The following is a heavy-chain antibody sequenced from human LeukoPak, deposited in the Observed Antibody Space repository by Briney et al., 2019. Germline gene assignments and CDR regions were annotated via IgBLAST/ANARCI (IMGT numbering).Heavy chain of an antibody. D-gene: IGHD2-21*02. Sequence: ASVKVSCKASGYTFTSYDINWVRQATGQGLEWMGWMNPNSGNTGYAQKFQGRVTMTRDTSTSTVYMELSSLRSEDTAVYYCARVIGGPNCGGDCYWGRLSWFDPWGQGTLVTVSS. CDR3: ARVIGGPNCGGDCYWGRLSWFDP. J-gene: IGHJ5*02. CDR1: GYTFTSYD. V-gene: IGHV1-8*01. CDR2: MNPNSGNT.